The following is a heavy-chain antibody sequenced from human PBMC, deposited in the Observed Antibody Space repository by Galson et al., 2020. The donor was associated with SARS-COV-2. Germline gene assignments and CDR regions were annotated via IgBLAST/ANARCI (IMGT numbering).Heavy chain of an antibody. D-gene: IGHD3-10*01. CDR1: GYTFSKYY. CDR3: AKDHTYFYGSGTSRNSYYGMDV. V-gene: IGHV1-46*01. CDR2: INPSGGST. J-gene: IGHJ6*02. Sequence: ASVKVSCKTSGYTFSKYYIHWVRQAPGQGLEWMGTINPSGGSTTYAQKFQGRVTMTSDTSTRTVYMELSSLRSEDTAVYFCAKDHTYFYGSGTSRNSYYGMDVWGQGTTVTVSS.